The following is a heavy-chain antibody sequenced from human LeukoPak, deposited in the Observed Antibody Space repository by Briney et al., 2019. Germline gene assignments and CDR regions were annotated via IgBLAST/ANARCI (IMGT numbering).Heavy chain of an antibody. Sequence: GGSLRLSCAASGFTFSSYSMNWVRQAPGKGLEWVSSISSSSSYIYYADSVKGRFTISRDNAKNSLYLQMNSLRAEDTAVYYCASHGGKDSSGYYVDYWGQGTLVTVSS. CDR2: ISSSSSYI. CDR1: GFTFSSYS. D-gene: IGHD3-22*01. V-gene: IGHV3-21*01. CDR3: ASHGGKDSSGYYVDY. J-gene: IGHJ4*02.